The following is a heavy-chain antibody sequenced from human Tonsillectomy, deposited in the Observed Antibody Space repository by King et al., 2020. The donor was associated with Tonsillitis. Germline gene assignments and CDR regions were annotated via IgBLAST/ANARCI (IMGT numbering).Heavy chain of an antibody. CDR3: ARLLLLDYDDNVSGSGNFDY. V-gene: IGHV4-39*01. D-gene: IGHD4-17*01. J-gene: IGHJ4*02. Sequence: LQLQESGPGLVKPSETLSLICTVSGGSISSSDYYWVWIRQPPGKGLEWIGNINYSGSTHYNPSLSSRVTISVDTSKDQFSLRLSSVTAADTAVYYCARLLLLDYDDNVSGSGNFDYWGRGTLVTVSS. CDR1: GGSISSSDYY. CDR2: INYSGST.